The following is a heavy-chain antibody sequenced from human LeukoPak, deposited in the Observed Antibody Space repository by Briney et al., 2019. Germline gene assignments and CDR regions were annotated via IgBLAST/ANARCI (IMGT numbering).Heavy chain of an antibody. J-gene: IGHJ5*02. Sequence: GASVTVSFKASGGTFSSYAISWVRQAPGQGLEWMGGSIPIFGTANYAQKFQGRVTLTTDESKSTAYMELSSLRSEDTAVYYCARGGAVAGTEYNWFDPWGQGTLVTVSS. CDR2: SIPIFGTA. D-gene: IGHD6-19*01. CDR1: GGTFSSYA. CDR3: ARGGAVAGTEYNWFDP. V-gene: IGHV1-69*05.